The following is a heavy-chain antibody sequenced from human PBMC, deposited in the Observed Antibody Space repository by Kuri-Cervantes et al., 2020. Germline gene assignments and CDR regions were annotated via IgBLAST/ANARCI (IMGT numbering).Heavy chain of an antibody. CDR1: GFTFSSYS. V-gene: IGHV3-33*08. Sequence: GGSLRLSCAASGFTFSSYSMNWVRQAPGKGLEWVAVIWYDGSNKYYADSVKGRFTISRDNSKNTLYLRMNSLRAEDTAVYYCAREIALGAFDIWGQGTMVTVSS. CDR3: AREIALGAFDI. CDR2: IWYDGSNK. D-gene: IGHD3-16*01. J-gene: IGHJ3*02.